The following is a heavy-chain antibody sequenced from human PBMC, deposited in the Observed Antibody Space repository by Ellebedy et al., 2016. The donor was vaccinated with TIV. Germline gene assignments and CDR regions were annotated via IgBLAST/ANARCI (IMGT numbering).Heavy chain of an antibody. V-gene: IGHV3-33*01. CDR3: ARDGVSSGWTFSIRGYFDY. CDR2: IWYDGSNK. CDR1: GFTFSSYG. D-gene: IGHD6-19*01. J-gene: IGHJ4*02. Sequence: PGGSLRLSCAASGFTFSSYGMHWVRQAPGKGLEWVAVIWYDGSNKYYADSVKGRFTISRDNSKNTLYLQMNSLRAEDTAVYYCARDGVSSGWTFSIRGYFDYWGQGTLVTVSS.